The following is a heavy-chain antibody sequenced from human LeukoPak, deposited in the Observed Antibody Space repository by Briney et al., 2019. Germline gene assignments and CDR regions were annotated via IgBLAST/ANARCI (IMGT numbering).Heavy chain of an antibody. CDR1: GFSISSGYY. V-gene: IGHV4-38-2*01. D-gene: IGHD3-9*01. CDR3: ARSGSGLRYDYYFDY. Sequence: SETLSLTCSVSGFSISSGYYWGWVRQSPGKGLEWIGSIFQMGDSYYHPSLNSRVTISVDTSNHQFSLKLTSVTAADTAIYFCARSGSGLRYDYYFDYWGQGTLVTVSS. CDR2: IFQMGDS. J-gene: IGHJ4*02.